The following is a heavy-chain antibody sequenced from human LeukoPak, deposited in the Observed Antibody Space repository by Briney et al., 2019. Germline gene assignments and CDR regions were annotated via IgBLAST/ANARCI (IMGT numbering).Heavy chain of an antibody. CDR1: GFTFSNYW. J-gene: IGHJ4*02. CDR3: ARGDDSGYYDYFDY. D-gene: IGHD3-22*01. CDR2: IYTGGNT. Sequence: GGSLRLSCAASGFTFSNYWMSWVRQAPGKGLEWVSTIYTGGNTYYAASVKGRFTISRDFSKNTVFLHMNSLRAEDTAMYYCARGDDSGYYDYFDYWGQGALVTVSS. V-gene: IGHV3-53*01.